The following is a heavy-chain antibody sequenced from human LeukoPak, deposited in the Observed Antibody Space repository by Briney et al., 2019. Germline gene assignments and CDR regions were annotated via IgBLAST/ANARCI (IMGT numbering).Heavy chain of an antibody. CDR1: GFTFSSYG. CDR2: ISYDGSNK. V-gene: IGHV3-30*18. J-gene: IGHJ4*02. D-gene: IGHD6-19*01. Sequence: GGSLRLSCAASGFTFSSYGMHWVRQAPGKGLEWVAVISYDGSNKYYADSVKGRFTISRDNSKNTLYLQMNSLGAEDTAVYYCAKQAIAVAAIDYWGQGTLVTVSS. CDR3: AKQAIAVAAIDY.